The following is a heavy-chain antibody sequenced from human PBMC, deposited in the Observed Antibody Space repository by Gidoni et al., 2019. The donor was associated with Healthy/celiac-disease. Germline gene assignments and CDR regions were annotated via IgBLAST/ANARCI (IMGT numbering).Heavy chain of an antibody. CDR2: IKSKTDGGTT. J-gene: IGHJ3*02. Sequence: EVQLVESGGGLVKPGGSLRLSREASGFTFSNAWMSWVRQAPGKGLEWVGRIKSKTDGGTTDYAAPVKGRFTISRDDSKNTLYLQMNSLKTEDTAVYYCTTEILVPHAFDIWGQGTMVTVSS. V-gene: IGHV3-15*01. D-gene: IGHD2-8*02. CDR1: GFTFSNAW. CDR3: TTEILVPHAFDI.